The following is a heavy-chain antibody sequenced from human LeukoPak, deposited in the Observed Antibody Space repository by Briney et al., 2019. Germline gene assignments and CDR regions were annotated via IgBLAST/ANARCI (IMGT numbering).Heavy chain of an antibody. CDR1: GFTFDDYA. CDR3: AKEGATVGDAFDI. Sequence: GGSLRLSCAASGFTFDDYAMHWVRQAPGKGLEWVSGISWNSGGIGYADSVKGRFTISRDNAKNSLYLQMNSLRAEDMALYYCAKEGATVGDAFDIWGQGTMVTVSS. D-gene: IGHD1-26*01. V-gene: IGHV3-9*03. CDR2: ISWNSGGI. J-gene: IGHJ3*02.